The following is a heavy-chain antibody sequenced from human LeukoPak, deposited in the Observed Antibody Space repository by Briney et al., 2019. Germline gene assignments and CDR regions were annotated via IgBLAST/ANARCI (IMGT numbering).Heavy chain of an antibody. V-gene: IGHV1-69*01. Sequence: SVKVSCKASGGTFSSYAISWVRQAPGQGLGWMGGIIPIFGTANYAQKFQGRVTITADESTSTAYMELSSLRSEDTAVYYCARWSYDILTGYPADYYGMDVWGQGTTVTVSS. CDR1: GGTFSSYA. CDR3: ARWSYDILTGYPADYYGMDV. CDR2: IIPIFGTA. D-gene: IGHD3-9*01. J-gene: IGHJ6*02.